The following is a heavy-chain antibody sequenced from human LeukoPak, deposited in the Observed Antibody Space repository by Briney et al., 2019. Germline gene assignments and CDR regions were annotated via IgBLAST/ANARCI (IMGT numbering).Heavy chain of an antibody. CDR2: VFYSGGT. D-gene: IGHD2-15*01. Sequence: PSETLSLPCTVSGGPISSITYHWGWIRQPPGKGVEWLESVFYSGGTYYNPSLKSRVTISVDTSKNQFSLKLSSVTAADTAAYYCARVVAVPVTNYYYYGMDVWGQGTTVTVSS. J-gene: IGHJ6*02. CDR1: GGPISSITYH. CDR3: ARVVAVPVTNYYYYGMDV. V-gene: IGHV4-39*01.